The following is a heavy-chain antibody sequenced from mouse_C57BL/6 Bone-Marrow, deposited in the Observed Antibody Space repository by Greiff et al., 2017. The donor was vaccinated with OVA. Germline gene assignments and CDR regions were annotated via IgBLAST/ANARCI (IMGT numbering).Heavy chain of an antibody. Sequence: QVQLKQPGAELVMPGASVKLSCKASGYTFTSYWMHWVKQRPGQGLEWIGEIDPSDSYTNYNQKFKGKSTLTVDKSSSTAYMQLSSLTSEDSAVYYCARGQLRLRGDYWGQGTTLTVSS. V-gene: IGHV1-69*01. CDR1: GYTFTSYW. CDR3: ARGQLRLRGDY. J-gene: IGHJ2*01. CDR2: IDPSDSYT. D-gene: IGHD3-2*02.